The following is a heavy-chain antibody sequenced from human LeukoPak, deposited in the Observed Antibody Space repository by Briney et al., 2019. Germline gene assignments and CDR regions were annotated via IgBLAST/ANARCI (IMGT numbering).Heavy chain of an antibody. Sequence: GASVKVSCTASGGTFSSYAISWVRQAPGQGLEWMGGIIPIFGTANYAQKFQGRVTITADESTSTAYMELSSLRSEGTAVYYCARDDGYTGIDYWGQGTLVTVSS. V-gene: IGHV1-69*13. CDR3: ARDDGYTGIDY. CDR2: IIPIFGTA. D-gene: IGHD5-12*01. J-gene: IGHJ4*02. CDR1: GGTFSSYA.